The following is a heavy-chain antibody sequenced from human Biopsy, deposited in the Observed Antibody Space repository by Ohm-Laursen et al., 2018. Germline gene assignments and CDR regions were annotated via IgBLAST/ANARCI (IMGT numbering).Heavy chain of an antibody. CDR2: ISSRKNYI. V-gene: IGHV3-21*01. CDR3: AKGRHTLLDAFDF. CDR1: GFTFSTYT. D-gene: IGHD2/OR15-2a*01. J-gene: IGHJ3*01. Sequence: SLRLSCAASGFTFSTYTRNWDRQAPGKRLGRGPCISSRKNYIYYTDLVKGRFTISRDNAKKSLYLQMDSLRAEDSAVYYCAKGRHTLLDAFDFWGQGTLVTVSS.